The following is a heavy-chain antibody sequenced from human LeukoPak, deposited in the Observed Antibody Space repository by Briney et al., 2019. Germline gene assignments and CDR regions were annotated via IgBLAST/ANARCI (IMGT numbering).Heavy chain of an antibody. CDR1: GFTFSSYW. V-gene: IGHV3-74*01. J-gene: IGHJ4*02. CDR2: INTDGSTT. D-gene: IGHD2/OR15-2a*01. CDR3: ARDVIR. Sequence: PGGSLRLSCAASGFTFSSYWMHWVRQAPGKGLAWVSRINTDGSTTTYADSVKGRFTISRDNAKNTLYLQMNSLRAEDTAVYYCARDVIRGGQGTLVTVSS.